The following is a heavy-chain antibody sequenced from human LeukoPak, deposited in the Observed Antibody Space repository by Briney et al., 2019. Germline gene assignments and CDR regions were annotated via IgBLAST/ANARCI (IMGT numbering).Heavy chain of an antibody. CDR2: ISSSSGTI. J-gene: IGHJ4*02. Sequence: PGGSLRLSCAASGFIFSNYNMNWVRQTPGKGLEWLSYISSSSGTICYADSVKGRFTISGDNAKSSLYLQMNSLRAEDTAVYYCARALGYSYGYAVDYWGQGTLVTVSS. CDR1: GFIFSNYN. D-gene: IGHD5-18*01. V-gene: IGHV3-48*01. CDR3: ARALGYSYGYAVDY.